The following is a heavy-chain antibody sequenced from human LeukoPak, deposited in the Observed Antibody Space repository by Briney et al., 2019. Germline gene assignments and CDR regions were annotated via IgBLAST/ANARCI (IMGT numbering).Heavy chain of an antibody. Sequence: SETLSLTCTVSGDSVNSGAYYWSWLRQPAGKEPEWIGRIYRLETTNYNPSLKSRVAISVDTSKNQFSLKLSSVTAADTAVYYCAREIVAGLGVSFDIWGQGTMVTVSS. V-gene: IGHV4-61*02. D-gene: IGHD6-19*01. J-gene: IGHJ3*02. CDR1: GDSVNSGAYY. CDR2: IYRLETT. CDR3: AREIVAGLGVSFDI.